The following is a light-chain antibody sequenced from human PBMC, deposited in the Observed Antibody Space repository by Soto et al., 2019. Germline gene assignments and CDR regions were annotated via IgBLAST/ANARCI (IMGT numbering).Light chain of an antibody. CDR1: QRISRS. J-gene: IGKJ1*01. V-gene: IGKV3-11*01. CDR3: QQRDSWPRT. Sequence: EIVLTQSPATLSLSPGERATLSCRASQRISRSLAWYQHKPGQAPRLLIFDTSNRATGIPARFSGSWSGTDFTLTISSLEPEDFAIYYCQQRDSWPRTFGQGTKVEIK. CDR2: DTS.